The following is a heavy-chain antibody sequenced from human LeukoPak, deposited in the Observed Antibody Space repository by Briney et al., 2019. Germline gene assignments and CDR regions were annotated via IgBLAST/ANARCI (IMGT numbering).Heavy chain of an antibody. CDR2: IYAGDSDT. Sequence: GESLKISCKGSGYSFTSYWIGWVRQLPGKGLQWMRIIYAGDSDTTYSPSFQGQVTISVDKSISTAYLQWSSLKASDTAMYYCARRAHLGDNYFDYWGQGTLVTVSS. V-gene: IGHV5-51*01. CDR1: GYSFTSYW. J-gene: IGHJ4*02. CDR3: ARRAHLGDNYFDY. D-gene: IGHD3-9*01.